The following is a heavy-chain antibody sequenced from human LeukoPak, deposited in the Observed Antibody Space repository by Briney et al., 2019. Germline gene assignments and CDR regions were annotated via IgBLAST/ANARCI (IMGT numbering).Heavy chain of an antibody. CDR1: GGSISSGDYY. D-gene: IGHD6-19*01. V-gene: IGHV4-30-4*01. CDR3: AREGDSSGWLDY. J-gene: IGHJ4*02. CDR2: IYYSGST. Sequence: PSETLSLTCTVSGGSISSGDYYWSWIRQPPGKGLEWIGYIYYSGSTYYNPSLKSRVTISVDTSKNQFSLKLGSVTAADTAVYYCAREGDSSGWLDYWGQGTLVTVSS.